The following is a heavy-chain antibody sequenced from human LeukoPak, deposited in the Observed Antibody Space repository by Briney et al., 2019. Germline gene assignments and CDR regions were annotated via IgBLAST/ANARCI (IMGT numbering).Heavy chain of an antibody. CDR2: ISPTGSTT. CDR1: GFSFSGHW. J-gene: IGHJ4*02. D-gene: IGHD6-6*01. CDR3: ARGPNSNWSGLDF. V-gene: IGHV3-74*01. Sequence: HPRGSLRLSCTASGFSFSGHWMHWARQLPGKGLVWVSRISPTGSTTSYADSVKGRFTVSRDNAKNTPYLQVNNLRAEDTAVYYCARGPNSNWSGLDFWGQGTLLTVSS.